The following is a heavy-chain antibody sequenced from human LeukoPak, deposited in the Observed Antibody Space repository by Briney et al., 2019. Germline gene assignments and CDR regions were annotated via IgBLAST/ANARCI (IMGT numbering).Heavy chain of an antibody. CDR3: ASNQDGPYYIDY. V-gene: IGHV4-59*01. CDR2: IYYSGST. CDR1: GGSISSFC. D-gene: IGHD5-24*01. Sequence: SETLSLTCTVSGGSISSFCWSWIRQPPGKGLEWIGYIYYSGSTNYNPSLKSRVTISVDTSKNQFSLKLSSVTAADTAVYYCASNQDGPYYIDYWGQGTLVTVSS. J-gene: IGHJ4*02.